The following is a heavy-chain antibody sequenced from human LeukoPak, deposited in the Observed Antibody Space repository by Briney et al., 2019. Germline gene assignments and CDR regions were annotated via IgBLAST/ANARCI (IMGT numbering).Heavy chain of an antibody. J-gene: IGHJ4*02. CDR1: GFAFSSYA. Sequence: GVSLRLSCAASGFAFSSYAMSWVRQAPGKGLEWVSAISGSGGSTYYADSVKGRFTISRDNSKNTLYLQMNSLRAEDTAVYYCAKDGLATTNGPCGYFDYWGQGTLVTVSS. CDR2: ISGSGGST. V-gene: IGHV3-23*01. D-gene: IGHD5-24*01. CDR3: AKDGLATTNGPCGYFDY.